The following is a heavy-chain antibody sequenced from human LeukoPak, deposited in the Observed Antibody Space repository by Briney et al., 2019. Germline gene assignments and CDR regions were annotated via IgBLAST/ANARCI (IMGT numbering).Heavy chain of an antibody. J-gene: IGHJ3*02. Sequence: QSGGSLRLSCAASGFTFSSYAMSWVRQAPGKGLEWVSAISGSGGSTYYADSVKGRFTISRDNSKNTLYLQMNSLRAEDTAVYYCAKDEVRELLTHDAFDIWGQGTMVTVSS. V-gene: IGHV3-23*01. CDR2: ISGSGGST. CDR1: GFTFSSYA. D-gene: IGHD1-26*01. CDR3: AKDEVRELLTHDAFDI.